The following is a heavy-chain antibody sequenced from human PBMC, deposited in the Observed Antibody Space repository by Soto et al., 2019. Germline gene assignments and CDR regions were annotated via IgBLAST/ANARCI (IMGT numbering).Heavy chain of an antibody. V-gene: IGHV3-33*01. CDR3: ARDASYYSLWSGYYPSRNGMDV. Sequence: GGSLRLSCAASGFTFSSFGMHWVRQAPGKGLEWVSLIWYDGSKKSYGDSVKGRFTISRDNSRNTVYLQMNSLRADDTAVYYCARDASYYSLWSGYYPSRNGMDVWGQGTTVS. D-gene: IGHD3-3*01. J-gene: IGHJ6*02. CDR2: IWYDGSKK. CDR1: GFTFSSFG.